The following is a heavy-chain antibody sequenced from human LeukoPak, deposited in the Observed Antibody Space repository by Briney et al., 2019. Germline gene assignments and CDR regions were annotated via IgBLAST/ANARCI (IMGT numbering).Heavy chain of an antibody. J-gene: IGHJ4*02. Sequence: GGSLRLSCAASGLTFSDTWMHWVRQAPGEGLVWVSRIRSDGSDTRYAESVKGRFTISRDNAKNTLYLQMNSLRAEDTAVYYCARDWFHAIDYWGQGTLVTVSS. CDR1: GLTFSDTW. CDR2: IRSDGSDT. V-gene: IGHV3-74*01. CDR3: ARDWFHAIDY. D-gene: IGHD2/OR15-2a*01.